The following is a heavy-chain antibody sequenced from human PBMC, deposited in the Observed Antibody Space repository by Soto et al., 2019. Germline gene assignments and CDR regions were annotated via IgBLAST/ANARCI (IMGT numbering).Heavy chain of an antibody. Sequence: GESLKISCQGSGYSFATSWIGWVRQVPGRGLEWIGIIYPADFDTKYSPSFEGQVTMSVDKSISTAYLKWNSLKASDTAMYYCASQNYYGSGSYDSFDIWGQGTMGTGS. CDR1: GYSFATSW. D-gene: IGHD3-10*01. J-gene: IGHJ3*02. V-gene: IGHV5-51*01. CDR2: IYPADFDT. CDR3: ASQNYYGSGSYDSFDI.